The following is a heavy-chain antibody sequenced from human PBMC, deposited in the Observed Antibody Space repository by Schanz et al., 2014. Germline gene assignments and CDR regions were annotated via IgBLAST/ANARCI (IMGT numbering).Heavy chain of an antibody. CDR2: ISGSGGST. CDR3: AKGRFGELSAFDI. V-gene: IGHV3-23*04. CDR1: GFTFSTHA. J-gene: IGHJ3*02. Sequence: EVQLVESGGGLVQPGGSLRLSCAASGFTFSTHAMHWVRQAPGKGLEWVSAISGSGGSTYYADSVKGRFTMSRDNAKNSVFLQMNSLRAEDTAVYYCAKGRFGELSAFDIWGQGTMVTVSS. D-gene: IGHD3-10*01.